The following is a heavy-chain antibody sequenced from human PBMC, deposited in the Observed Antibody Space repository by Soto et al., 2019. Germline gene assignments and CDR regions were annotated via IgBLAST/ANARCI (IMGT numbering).Heavy chain of an antibody. CDR3: ATEGAWQWLIY. CDR1: GLTLSTYS. V-gene: IGHV3-21*06. D-gene: IGHD6-19*01. J-gene: IGHJ4*02. Sequence: GSLRLSCVASGLTLSTYSMSWVRQAPGKGLEWLSSINSRSTDIYYADAVKGRFTISRDNAKNSLYLQMNSLGAEDTALYYCATEGAWQWLIYWGQGTLVTVSS. CDR2: INSRSTDI.